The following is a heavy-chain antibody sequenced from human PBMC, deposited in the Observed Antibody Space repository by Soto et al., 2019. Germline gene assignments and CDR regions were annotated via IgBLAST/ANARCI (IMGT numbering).Heavy chain of an antibody. CDR1: GFTFSSYW. V-gene: IGHV3-74*01. CDR3: ASGRYHKYGQDY. CDR2: INSDGTTT. D-gene: IGHD2-2*01. Sequence: GGSLRLSCAASGFTFSSYWMHWVRQAPGKGLVWVSRINSDGTTTNFADSVKGRFTISRDNAQNTLFLQMNGLRAEDTAVYYCASGRYHKYGQDYWGRGSRGTVSS. J-gene: IGHJ4*02.